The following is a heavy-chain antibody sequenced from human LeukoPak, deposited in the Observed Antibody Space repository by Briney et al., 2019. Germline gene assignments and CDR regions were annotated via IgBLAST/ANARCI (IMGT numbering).Heavy chain of an antibody. D-gene: IGHD6-13*01. CDR2: IHTTGSYI. CDR3: ARLAAQQYHDAFDI. Sequence: GGSLRLSCAASGFNVDDYGMSWVRQAPGKGLEWVSSIHTTGSYIYYADSVKGRFTISRDNAKNSLYLQMNSLRAEDTAVYYCARLAAQQYHDAFDIWGQGTMVTVSS. V-gene: IGHV3-21*04. CDR1: GFNVDDYG. J-gene: IGHJ3*02.